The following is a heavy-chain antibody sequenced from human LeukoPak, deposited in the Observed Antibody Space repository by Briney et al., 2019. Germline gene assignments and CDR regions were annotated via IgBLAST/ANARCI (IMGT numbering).Heavy chain of an antibody. D-gene: IGHD1-26*01. V-gene: IGHV3-33*06. CDR2: IWYDGSNK. J-gene: IGHJ4*02. CDR3: AKDRPGIGIVGATPDH. Sequence: GGSLRLYCAASGFTFSSYGMQWVRQAPGKGLEWVAVIWYDGSNKYYADSVKGRFTISRDNSKNTLYLQMNSLRAEDTAVYYCAKDRPGIGIVGATPDHWGQGTLVTVSS. CDR1: GFTFSSYG.